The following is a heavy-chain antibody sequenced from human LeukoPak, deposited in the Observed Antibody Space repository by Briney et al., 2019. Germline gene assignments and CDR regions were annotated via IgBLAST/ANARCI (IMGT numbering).Heavy chain of an antibody. CDR2: INHSGST. CDR1: GGSFSGYY. J-gene: IGHJ3*02. Sequence: SETLSLTCAVYGGSFSGYYWSWIRQPPGKGLEWIGEINHSGSTNYNPSLKSRVTISVDTSKNQFSLKLSSVTAADTAVYYCARHGAGADHAFDIWGQGTMVTLSS. V-gene: IGHV4-34*01. CDR3: ARHGAGADHAFDI. D-gene: IGHD6-19*01.